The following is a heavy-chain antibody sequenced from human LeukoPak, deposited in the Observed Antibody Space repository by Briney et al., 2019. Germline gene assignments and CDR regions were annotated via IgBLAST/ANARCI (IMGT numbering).Heavy chain of an antibody. CDR2: IYPGDSDT. J-gene: IGHJ6*02. CDR1: GYTFMNYW. D-gene: IGHD3-16*01. CDR3: ARRGVADAYYGLDV. V-gene: IGHV5-51*01. Sequence: GQSLKISCEVFGYTFMNYWIGWVRQKPVKGLEWMGKIYPGDSDTTYSPSFQGRVTISVDTSIDTAYLQWSSVQASDTAMYYCARRGVADAYYGLDVWGQGTAVTVSS.